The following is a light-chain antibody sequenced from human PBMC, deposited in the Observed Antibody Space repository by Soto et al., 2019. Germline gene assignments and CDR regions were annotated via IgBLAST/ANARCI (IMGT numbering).Light chain of an antibody. CDR2: EVS. J-gene: IGLJ1*01. V-gene: IGLV2-14*01. Sequence: QSALTQPASVSGSPGQSITISCTGTSSDVGGYNYVSWYQQHPGKAPKLMIYEVSNRPSGVSNRFSGSKSGNTASLTISGLQAEDEAYYYCSSYTSSSTYVFGTVTKLTVL. CDR3: SSYTSSSTYV. CDR1: SSDVGGYNY.